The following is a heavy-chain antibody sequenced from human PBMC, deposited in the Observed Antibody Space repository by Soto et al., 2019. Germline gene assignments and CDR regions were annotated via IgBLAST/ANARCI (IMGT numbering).Heavy chain of an antibody. D-gene: IGHD2-2*01. Sequence: PSETLSLTCTVSGGSISSGGYYWSWIRQHPGKGLEWIGYIYYSGSTYYNPSLKSRVTISVDTSKNQFSLKLSSVTAADTAVYYCASGSFPPDDIVVVPAAYYYYYMDVWGKGTTVTVSS. CDR3: ASGSFPPDDIVVVPAAYYYYYMDV. J-gene: IGHJ6*03. V-gene: IGHV4-31*03. CDR1: GGSISSGGYY. CDR2: IYYSGST.